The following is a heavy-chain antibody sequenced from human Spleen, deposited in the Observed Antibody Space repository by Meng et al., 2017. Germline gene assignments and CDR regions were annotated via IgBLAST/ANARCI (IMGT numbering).Heavy chain of an antibody. D-gene: IGHD6-19*01. CDR2: INAGNGNT. CDR3: VKHSSDWSLDS. CDR1: GYTFSSYV. V-gene: IGHV1-3*01. J-gene: IGHJ4*02. Sequence: QVQLVQSGADVKKPGASVKASCKTSGYTFSSYVMHWVRQAPGQRLEWMGWINAGNGNTKYSQKFQGRVTMTIDTSTTTASMELRSLRSDDSALYYCVKHSSDWSLDSWGQGTLVTVSS.